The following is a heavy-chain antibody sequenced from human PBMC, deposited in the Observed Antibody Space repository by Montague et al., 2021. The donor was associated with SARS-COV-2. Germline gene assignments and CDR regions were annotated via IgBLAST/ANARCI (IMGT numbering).Heavy chain of an antibody. D-gene: IGHD1-26*01. CDR3: ARGLMSGSYYLGLDY. V-gene: IGHV4-34*01. CDR1: GGSFSNKY. J-gene: IGHJ4*02. CDR2: INHTGST. Sequence: SETLSLTCAVYGGSFSNKYWTWIRQPPGKGLEWIGEINHTGSTNYKPSLKRRVTISVDTSKNQFSPKVSSVTAADTAVYYCARGLMSGSYYLGLDYWGQGTLVTVSS.